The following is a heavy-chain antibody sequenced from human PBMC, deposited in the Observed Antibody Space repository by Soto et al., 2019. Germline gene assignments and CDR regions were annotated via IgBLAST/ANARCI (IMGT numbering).Heavy chain of an antibody. D-gene: IGHD1-20*01. V-gene: IGHV3-30*18. J-gene: IGHJ6*02. CDR1: GFTFSSYG. CDR3: AKMGLYMGYGMDV. Sequence: QVQLVESGGGVVQPGRSLRLSCAASGFTFSSYGMFWVRQAPGKGLECVALISHDGSQKYYADSVKGRFTISRDNSKNTLYLQMNPLRADDTAVYYCAKMGLYMGYGMDVGGRGTTVTVSS. CDR2: ISHDGSQK.